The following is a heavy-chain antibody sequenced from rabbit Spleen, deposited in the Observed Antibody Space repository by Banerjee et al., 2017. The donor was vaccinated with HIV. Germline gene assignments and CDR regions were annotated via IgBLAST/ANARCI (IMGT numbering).Heavy chain of an antibody. CDR1: GVSFTISSY. V-gene: IGHV1S40*01. CDR2: INTYTVKS. Sequence: ESGGDLVKPGASLTLTCTASGVSFTISSYMCWVRQAPGKGLEWIACINTYTVKSVYASWATGRFTFSRTSSTTVTLQMTSLTAADTATYFCARDLAGAIGWNFYLWGPGTLVTVS. D-gene: IGHD4-1*01. J-gene: IGHJ4*01. CDR3: ARDLAGAIGWNFYL.